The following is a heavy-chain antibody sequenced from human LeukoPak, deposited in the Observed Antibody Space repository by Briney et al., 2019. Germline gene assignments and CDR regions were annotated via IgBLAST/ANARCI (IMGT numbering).Heavy chain of an antibody. CDR3: ARGENYYDSSGIDY. Sequence: GGSLRLSCAASGFTFSSYAMHWVRQAPGKGLEWVAVISYDGSNKYYADSVKGRFTISRDNSKNTLYLQMNSLRAEDTAVYYCARGENYYDSSGIDYWGQGTLVTVSS. CDR2: ISYDGSNK. D-gene: IGHD3-22*01. V-gene: IGHV3-30-3*01. J-gene: IGHJ4*02. CDR1: GFTFSSYA.